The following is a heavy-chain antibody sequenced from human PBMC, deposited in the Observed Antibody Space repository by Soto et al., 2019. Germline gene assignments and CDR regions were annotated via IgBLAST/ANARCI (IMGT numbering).Heavy chain of an antibody. CDR2: IYYSGST. V-gene: IGHV4-39*01. CDR3: ARIIQQQLVQDWFDP. CDR1: GGSISSSSYY. Sequence: QLQLQESGPGLVKPSETLSLTCTVSGGSISSSSYYWGWMRQPPGKGLEWIGSIYYSGSTYYNPYLKSRVTTAVETSKNQFSLKLSAVTAADTAVYYCARIIQQQLVQDWFDPWGQGTLVTVSS. J-gene: IGHJ5*02. D-gene: IGHD6-13*01.